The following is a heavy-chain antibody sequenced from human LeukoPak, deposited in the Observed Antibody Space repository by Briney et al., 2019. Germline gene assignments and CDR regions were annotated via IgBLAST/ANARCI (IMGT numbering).Heavy chain of an antibody. CDR1: GFTFSSYG. CDR2: ISSSGSTI. V-gene: IGHV3-48*03. CDR3: AREWYYYDSSGYYYRMPFDY. D-gene: IGHD3-22*01. J-gene: IGHJ4*02. Sequence: GGSLRLSCAASGFTFSSYGMNWVRQAPGKGLEWVSYISSSGSTIYYADSVKGRFTISRDNAKNSLYLQMNSLRAEDTAVYYCAREWYYYDSSGYYYRMPFDYWGQGTLVTVSS.